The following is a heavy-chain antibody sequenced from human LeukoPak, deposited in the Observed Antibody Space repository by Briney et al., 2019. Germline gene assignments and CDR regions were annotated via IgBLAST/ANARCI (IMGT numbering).Heavy chain of an antibody. CDR3: ARGWGYFDS. D-gene: IGHD7-27*01. CDR2: IYYSGST. V-gene: IGHV4-59*08. CDR1: GGSFSSYY. Sequence: PSETLSLTCTVSGGSFSSYYLSWIRQPPGKGLEWIGYIYYSGSTNYSPSLKSRVTISVDTSKNQFSLKLSSVTAADTAVYYCARGWGYFDSWGQGTLGTVS. J-gene: IGHJ4*02.